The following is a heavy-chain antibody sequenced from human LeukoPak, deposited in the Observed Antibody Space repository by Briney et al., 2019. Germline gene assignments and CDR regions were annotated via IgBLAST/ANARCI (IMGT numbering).Heavy chain of an antibody. CDR1: GFTFSSYW. CDR3: AREWKKTGAFDH. Sequence: GGSLRLSCAASGFTFSSYWMHWVRQVPGKGLVWVPRINTDGSSTTYADSVKGRFTISRDNTENTLYLQMSSLRDEDTAVYYCAREWKKTGAFDHWGQGTLVTVSS. J-gene: IGHJ4*02. V-gene: IGHV3-74*01. D-gene: IGHD1-1*01. CDR2: INTDGSST.